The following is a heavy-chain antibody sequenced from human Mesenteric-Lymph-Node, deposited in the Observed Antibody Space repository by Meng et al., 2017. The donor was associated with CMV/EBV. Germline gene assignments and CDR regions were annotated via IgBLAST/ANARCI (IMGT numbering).Heavy chain of an antibody. Sequence: GGSLRLSCAASGLTFSSYIMHWVRQAPGKGLEWVALISSDGNNKFYADSVKGRFTISGDNSKNTLYLQMNSLRAEDTAVYYCARAGYYDFWSGYFWGFDLWGRGTLVTVSS. V-gene: IGHV3-30-3*01. CDR1: GLTFSSYI. D-gene: IGHD3-3*01. J-gene: IGHJ2*01. CDR2: ISSDGNNK. CDR3: ARAGYYDFWSGYFWGFDL.